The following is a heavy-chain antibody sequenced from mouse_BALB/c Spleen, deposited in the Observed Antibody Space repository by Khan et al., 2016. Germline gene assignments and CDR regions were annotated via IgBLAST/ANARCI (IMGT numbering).Heavy chain of an antibody. CDR1: GFTFSSYA. CDR3: ARGGYDRGCCYSIDY. D-gene: IGHD2-12*01. V-gene: IGHV5-6-5*01. CDR2: ISTGGDI. Sequence: EVELVESGGGLVKPGGSLKLSCAASGFTFSSYAMSWVRQTPEKRLEWVASISTGGDIYYPDSVKGRFPISRDNARNILYLQMASLRSEDTAMYYCARGGYDRGCCYSIDYWGQGTSVTVSS. J-gene: IGHJ4*01.